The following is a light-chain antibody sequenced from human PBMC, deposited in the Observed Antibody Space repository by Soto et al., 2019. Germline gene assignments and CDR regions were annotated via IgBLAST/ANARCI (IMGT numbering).Light chain of an antibody. CDR2: EDS. V-gene: IGLV3-21*02. Sequence: SYELTQPPSVSVAPGQTAKITCGGNNIESRSVHWYQQKPGQAPVLVVYEDSDRSSGIPERFSGSNSGNTATLTIGRVDAGDEADYYCQVWDSSSDRAVFGGGTQLTVL. J-gene: IGLJ7*01. CDR1: NIESRS. CDR3: QVWDSSSDRAV.